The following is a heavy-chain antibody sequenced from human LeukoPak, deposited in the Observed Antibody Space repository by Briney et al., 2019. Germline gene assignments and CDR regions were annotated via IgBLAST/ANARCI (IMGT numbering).Heavy chain of an antibody. CDR2: ISDIGTTQ. CDR1: GFTFSSYE. V-gene: IGHV3-48*03. CDR3: ARDRSKVTAYDDALDI. J-gene: IGHJ3*02. Sequence: GGSLRLSCAASGFTFSSYELNWVRQAQGKGLEWVSYISDIGTTQHYADSVKGRFTISRDNAKNSLYLQMNSLTAEDTAVYYCARDRSKVTAYDDALDIWGQGTMVIVSS. D-gene: IGHD2-21*02.